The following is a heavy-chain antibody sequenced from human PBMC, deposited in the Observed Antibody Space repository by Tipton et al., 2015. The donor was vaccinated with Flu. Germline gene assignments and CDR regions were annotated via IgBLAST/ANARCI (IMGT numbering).Heavy chain of an antibody. CDR3: ARHLASGTSEGSYYYYYMDV. Sequence: QLVQSGAEVKKPGESLRISCKGSGYSFTSYWISWVRQMPGKGLEWMGRIDPSDSYTNYSPSFQGHVTISADKSISTAYLQWSSLKASDTAMYYCARHLASGTSEGSYYYYYMDVWGKGTTVTVSS. CDR2: IDPSDSYT. CDR1: GYSFTSYW. J-gene: IGHJ6*03. D-gene: IGHD2-2*01. V-gene: IGHV5-10-1*01.